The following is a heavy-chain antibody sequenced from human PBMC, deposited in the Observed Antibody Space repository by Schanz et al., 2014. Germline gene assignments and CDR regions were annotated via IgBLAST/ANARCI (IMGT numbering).Heavy chain of an antibody. CDR3: ARGGSNREFYTVMDV. V-gene: IGHV3-66*01. Sequence: EVQLVESGGGLVQPGGSLRLSCAASGFTVSSNYMSWVRQAPGKGLEWVSFIYGGSTYYTDSVKGRFTISRDSLHMNDVIGGDTAVYYCARGGSNREFYTVMDVWGRGTTVTVS. CDR1: GFTVSSNY. CDR2: IYGGST. D-gene: IGHD3-10*01. J-gene: IGHJ6*02.